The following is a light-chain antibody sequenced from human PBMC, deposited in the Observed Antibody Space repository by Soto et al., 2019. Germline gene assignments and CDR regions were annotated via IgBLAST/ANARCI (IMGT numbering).Light chain of an antibody. CDR3: ISYAGSNNVCPYV. Sequence: QSALTQPPSASGSPGQSVTISCTGTSSDVGDYNYVSWYQHHPGKAPKLMIYEVNKRPSGVPDRFSGSKSGNTASLTVSGLQAEDEADYYCISYAGSNNVCPYVFRTGTKLTVL. J-gene: IGLJ1*01. CDR2: EVN. CDR1: SSDVGDYNY. V-gene: IGLV2-8*01.